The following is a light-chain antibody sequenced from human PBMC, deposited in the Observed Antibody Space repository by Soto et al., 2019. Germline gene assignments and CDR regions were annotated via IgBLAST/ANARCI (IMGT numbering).Light chain of an antibody. CDR2: DAS. CDR1: QGVSSY. Sequence: IVLTQSPATLSLSPWERATLSCRASQGVSSYLAWYQQKPGQAPRLLIYDASNRATGIPARFSGSGSGTDFNLTISSLEPEDFAVYYCQQRSNWPPNTFGQGTRLEIK. V-gene: IGKV3-11*01. CDR3: QQRSNWPPNT. J-gene: IGKJ5*01.